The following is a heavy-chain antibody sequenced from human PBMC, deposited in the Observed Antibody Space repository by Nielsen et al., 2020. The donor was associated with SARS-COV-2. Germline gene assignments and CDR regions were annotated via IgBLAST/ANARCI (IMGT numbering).Heavy chain of an antibody. CDR1: GFTFSSYW. V-gene: IGHV3-33*08. CDR2: IWYDGVKK. J-gene: IGHJ6*03. Sequence: GESLKISCAASGFTFSSYWMSWVRQAPGKGLEWVAVIWYDGVKKYYGDSVKSRFSISRDNSKNRLYLQMTSLRAEDTAVYFCARRQDDGCTVDTCQSFYMDVWGKGTTVTVSS. D-gene: IGHD2-8*02. CDR3: ARRQDDGCTVDTCQSFYMDV.